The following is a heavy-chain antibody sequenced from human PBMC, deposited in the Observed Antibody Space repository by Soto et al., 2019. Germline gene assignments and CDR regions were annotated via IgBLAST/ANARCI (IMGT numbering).Heavy chain of an antibody. Sequence: GGSLRLSCAASGFTFNSYGMHWVRQAPGKGLEWVAVISYDGSNKYYADSVKGRFTISRDNSKNTLYLQMNSLRAEDTAVYYCASLLGYSYGPGDYYYYGMDVWGQGTTVTVSS. V-gene: IGHV3-30*19. D-gene: IGHD5-18*01. CDR1: GFTFNSYG. CDR3: ASLLGYSYGPGDYYYYGMDV. J-gene: IGHJ6*02. CDR2: ISYDGSNK.